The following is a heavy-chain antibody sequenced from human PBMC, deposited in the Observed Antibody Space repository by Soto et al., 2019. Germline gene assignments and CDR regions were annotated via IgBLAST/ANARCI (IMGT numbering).Heavy chain of an antibody. CDR1: GGSMNNYY. Sequence: PSETLSLTCTVSGGSMNNYYGSWIRQTPEKGLEWIGYMYYSGISNYNSSLKSRVTISVDTPKNQFSLKLRSVTAADTAMYDCVRSGHSFGGVSWGLGTLVTVSS. V-gene: IGHV4-59*01. CDR2: MYYSGIS. J-gene: IGHJ1*01. CDR3: VRSGHSFGGVS. D-gene: IGHD3-16*01.